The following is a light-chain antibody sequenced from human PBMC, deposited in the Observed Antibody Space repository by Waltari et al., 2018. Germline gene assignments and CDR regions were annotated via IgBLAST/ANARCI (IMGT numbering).Light chain of an antibody. CDR2: SAS. CDR3: QQRYSTPPLT. J-gene: IGKJ4*01. Sequence: DIQMTQSPSSLSASVGDSVTITCRASQRISSYLNWYQQKPGQALKLLIYSASRLNSGVPSRFSGSGSWTDFTLTISSLQPEDFATYYCQQRYSTPPLTFGGGTKVEIK. CDR1: QRISSY. V-gene: IGKV1-39*01.